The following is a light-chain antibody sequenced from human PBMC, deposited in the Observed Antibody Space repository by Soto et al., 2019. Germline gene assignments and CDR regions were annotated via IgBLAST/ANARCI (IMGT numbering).Light chain of an antibody. CDR2: DVS. V-gene: IGLV2-14*01. J-gene: IGLJ2*01. CDR3: SSYTSSSTVV. Sequence: QSALTQPASVSGSPGQSITISCTGTSSDVGGYNYVSWYQQHPGKAPKLMIYDVSNRPSGVSNRFSGSKPGDTASLTISGLQAEDEADYHCSSYTSSSTVVFGGGTKLTVL. CDR1: SSDVGGYNY.